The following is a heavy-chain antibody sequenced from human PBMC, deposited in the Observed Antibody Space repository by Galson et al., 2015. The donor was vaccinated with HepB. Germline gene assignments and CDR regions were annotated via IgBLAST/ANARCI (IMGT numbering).Heavy chain of an antibody. CDR1: GYSFTNFW. V-gene: IGHV5-51*03. J-gene: IGHJ4*02. CDR3: ARFPAREGYNWVDY. CDR2: INPGDSDT. Sequence: QSGAEVKKPGESLKISCTGFGYSFTNFWIGWVRQMPGKGLEWMGLINPGDSDTRYSLSFQGQVTLSADKSISSAYLQWSSLKASDTAMYYCARFPAREGYNWVDYWGQGTLVTVSS. D-gene: IGHD5-24*01.